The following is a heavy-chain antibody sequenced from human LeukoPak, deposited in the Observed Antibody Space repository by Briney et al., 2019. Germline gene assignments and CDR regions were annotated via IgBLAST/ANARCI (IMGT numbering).Heavy chain of an antibody. D-gene: IGHD3-22*01. J-gene: IGHJ4*02. CDR3: ARIDYYDTSAAH. CDR1: GGPISSSSYY. CDR2: IYYSGST. V-gene: IGHV4-39*01. Sequence: SETLSLTCTVSGGPISSSSYYWGWIRQPPGKGLEWIGTIYYSGSTYYNPSLKSRVTISVDTSKNQFSLKLSSVTAADTAVYYCARIDYYDTSAAHWGQGTLVTVSS.